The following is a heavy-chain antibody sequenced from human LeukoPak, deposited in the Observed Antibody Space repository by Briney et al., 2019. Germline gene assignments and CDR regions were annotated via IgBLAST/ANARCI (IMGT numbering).Heavy chain of an antibody. V-gene: IGHV3-64*02. Sequence: GGSLRLSCAASGFSFSSYTMHWVRQAPGMGLEYVSAIISHGGSTHYADSVKGRFTISRDNSKNTLFLQMGSLRAEDMAVYYCARVTMGATIANYYYYYLDVWGKGTTVTVSS. CDR3: ARVTMGATIANYYYYYLDV. CDR2: IISHGGST. D-gene: IGHD3-3*01. CDR1: GFSFSSYT. J-gene: IGHJ6*03.